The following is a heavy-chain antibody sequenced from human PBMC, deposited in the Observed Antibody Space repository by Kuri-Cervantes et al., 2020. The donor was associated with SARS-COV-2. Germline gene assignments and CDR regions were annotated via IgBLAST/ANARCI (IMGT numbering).Heavy chain of an antibody. CDR2: INQDGSEK. V-gene: IGHV3-7*04. D-gene: IGHD2-2*01. CDR3: ARDGWGSTSHNWFDP. CDR1: GLTFSYYW. J-gene: IGHJ5*02. Sequence: GESLKISCAASGLTFSYYWMSWVRQAPGKGLEWVANINQDGSEKYYVGSVKGRFTISRDNAKNSLYLQMDSLRAEDTAVYYCARDGWGSTSHNWFDPWGQGTLVTVSS.